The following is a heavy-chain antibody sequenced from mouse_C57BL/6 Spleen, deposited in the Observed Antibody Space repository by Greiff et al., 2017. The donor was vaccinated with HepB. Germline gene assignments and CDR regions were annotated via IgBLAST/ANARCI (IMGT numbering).Heavy chain of an antibody. D-gene: IGHD2-2*01. Sequence: EVQLQQSGPELVKPGASVKISCKASGYSFTDYNMNWVKQSNGKSLEWIGVINPNYGTTSYNQKFKGKATLTVDQSSSTAYMQLNSLTSEDSAVYYCATYYGYDVEGKNAMDYWGQGTSVTVSS. CDR2: INPNYGTT. CDR1: GYSFTDYN. CDR3: ATYYGYDVEGKNAMDY. V-gene: IGHV1-39*01. J-gene: IGHJ4*01.